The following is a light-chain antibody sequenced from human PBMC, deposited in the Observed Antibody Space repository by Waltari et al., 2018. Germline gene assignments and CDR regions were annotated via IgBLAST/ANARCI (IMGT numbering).Light chain of an antibody. V-gene: IGKV1-5*03. CDR1: QSVGTW. CDR2: MAS. Sequence: DIQMTQSPSTLSASVGDRVTISCRASQSVGTWLAWYQQKPGKAPKLLIYMASSLESGVLSRFSGSGSGTEFTLTISSLQPDDFATYSCQQYSSFSTFGQGTKLDI. CDR3: QQYSSFST. J-gene: IGKJ2*01.